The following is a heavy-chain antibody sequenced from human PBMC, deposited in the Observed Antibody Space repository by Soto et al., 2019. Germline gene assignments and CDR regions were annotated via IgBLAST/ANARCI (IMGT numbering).Heavy chain of an antibody. V-gene: IGHV3-23*01. Sequence: EVQLLESGGGLVQPGGSLRLSCAASGFTFNNYAMSWVRQAPGKGLEWVSVISGSGDSTYYADSVKVRSTISRDNSMNTLYLQMNGLRAEDTALYYCTKGGGSSSYSTCAYWGQGTLVTVSS. CDR1: GFTFNNYA. D-gene: IGHD2-15*01. CDR3: TKGGGSSSYSTCAY. J-gene: IGHJ4*02. CDR2: ISGSGDST.